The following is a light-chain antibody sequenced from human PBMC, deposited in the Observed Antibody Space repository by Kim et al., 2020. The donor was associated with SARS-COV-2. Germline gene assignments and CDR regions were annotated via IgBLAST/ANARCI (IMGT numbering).Light chain of an antibody. CDR2: DAS. CDR3: QQYDSSPWT. J-gene: IGKJ1*01. Sequence: SPGERATLSRRASQRVSTNHLAGYQQKPGQAPRRLIYDASSRATGIPDRFSGSGSGTDFTLTINRLEPEEFAVSYCQQYDSSPWTFGPGSKVDIK. CDR1: QRVSTNH. V-gene: IGKV3-20*01.